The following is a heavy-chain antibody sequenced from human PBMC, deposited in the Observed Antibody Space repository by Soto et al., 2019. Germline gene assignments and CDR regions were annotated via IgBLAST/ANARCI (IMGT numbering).Heavy chain of an antibody. Sequence: SETLSLTCAVYGGSFSGYYWSWIRQPPGKGREWIGEINHSGITNYNPSLKSRVTISVDTSKNQSSLKLSSVTAADTAVYYCARDYDFWSGATPDYYYGMDVWGQGTTVTVSS. J-gene: IGHJ6*02. CDR2: INHSGIT. CDR1: GGSFSGYY. CDR3: ARDYDFWSGATPDYYYGMDV. D-gene: IGHD3-3*01. V-gene: IGHV4-34*01.